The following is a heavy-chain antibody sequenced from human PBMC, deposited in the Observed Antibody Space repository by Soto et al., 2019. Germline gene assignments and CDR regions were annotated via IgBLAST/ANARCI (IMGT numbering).Heavy chain of an antibody. CDR1: GDSVSSNSAA. V-gene: IGHV6-1*01. CDR3: AGTTSHHSLSMDV. J-gene: IGHJ6*03. D-gene: IGHD1-7*01. Sequence: SQTLSLTCVISGDSVSSNSAAWNWIRLSPSRGLEWLARTYYRSRWYNDYAVSVRSRITVNPDTSKNQFSLQLTSVTPEDTAVYYCAGTTSHHSLSMDVWGKGATVTVSS. CDR2: TYYRSRWYN.